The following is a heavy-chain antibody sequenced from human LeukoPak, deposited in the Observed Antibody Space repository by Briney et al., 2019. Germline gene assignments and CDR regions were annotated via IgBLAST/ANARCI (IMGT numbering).Heavy chain of an antibody. Sequence: GASVKVSCNASGGTFSSYAISWVRQAPGQGLEWMGIINPSGGSTSYAQKFQGRVTMTRDTSTSTVYMELSSLRSEDTAVYYCARESPGRLSDYWGQGTLVTVSS. D-gene: IGHD2/OR15-2a*01. CDR1: GGTFSSYA. CDR2: INPSGGST. J-gene: IGHJ4*02. CDR3: ARESPGRLSDY. V-gene: IGHV1-46*01.